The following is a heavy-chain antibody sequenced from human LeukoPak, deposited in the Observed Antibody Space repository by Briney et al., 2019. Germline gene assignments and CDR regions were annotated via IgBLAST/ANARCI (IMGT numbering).Heavy chain of an antibody. CDR1: GGSFSGYY. CDR3: ASLYGSGSYLMANYYYYGVDV. D-gene: IGHD3-10*01. Sequence: PSETLSLTCAVYGGSFSGYYWSWIRQPPGKGLEWIGEINHSGSTNYNPPLKSRVTISVDTSKNQFSLKLSSVTAADTAVYYCASLYGSGSYLMANYYYYGVDVWGQGTTVTVSS. CDR2: INHSGST. J-gene: IGHJ6*02. V-gene: IGHV4-34*01.